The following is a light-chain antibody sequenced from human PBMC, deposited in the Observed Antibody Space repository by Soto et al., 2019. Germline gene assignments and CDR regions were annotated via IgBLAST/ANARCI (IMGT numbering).Light chain of an antibody. J-gene: IGLJ1*01. CDR1: SSDFGGYNF. CDR2: DVT. CDR3: SAYTSSSSFYV. Sequence: SVLTQPASVSGSPGQSITISCTGTSSDFGGYNFVSWYQQHPGKAPKLIIYDVTHRPSGVSNRFSGSKSGNTASLTTSGLQAEDEADYYCSAYTSSSSFYVFGSGTKVTVL. V-gene: IGLV2-14*01.